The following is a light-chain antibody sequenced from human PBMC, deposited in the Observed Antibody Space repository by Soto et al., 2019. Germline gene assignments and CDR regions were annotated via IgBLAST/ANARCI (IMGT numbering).Light chain of an antibody. J-gene: IGLJ2*01. CDR3: AAWDDSLNGVL. CDR1: RSNIGSNT. CDR2: DNH. V-gene: IGLV1-44*01. Sequence: QSVLTQPPSASGTPGQRVTISCSGGRSNIGSNTVNWYQQLPGTAPKLLIYDNHRRPSGVPARVSGSKSGTSASLAISGLQSEDEADYYCAAWDDSLNGVLFGGGTKLTVL.